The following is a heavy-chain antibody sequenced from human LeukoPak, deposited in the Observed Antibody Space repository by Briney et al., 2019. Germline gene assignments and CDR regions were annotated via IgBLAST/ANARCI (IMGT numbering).Heavy chain of an antibody. J-gene: IGHJ3*01. CDR3: AREFSSKLEWLAYVTGDDAFDV. CDR2: VNLKTGGT. Sequence: GASVKVSCKAFGYSFTGYHLHWVRQAPRQGLEWMGWVNLKTGGTNYARKFQGRVTRTRDTSINTVNMELSRLTSDDTAVYYCAREFSSKLEWLAYVTGDDAFDVWGQGTMITVS. D-gene: IGHD3-3*01. V-gene: IGHV1-2*02. CDR1: GYSFTGYH.